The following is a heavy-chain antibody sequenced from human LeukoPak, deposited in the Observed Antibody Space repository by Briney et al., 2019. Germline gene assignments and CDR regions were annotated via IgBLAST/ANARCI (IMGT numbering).Heavy chain of an antibody. D-gene: IGHD2-15*01. Sequence: PGGSLRLSCAASGFTFSNYAMSWVRQAPGKGLEWVSSISSSSSYIYYADSVKGRFTISRDNAKNSLYLQMNSLRAEDTAVYYCARAPRYCSGGSCEVDAFDIWGQGTTVTVSS. CDR1: GFTFSNYA. V-gene: IGHV3-21*01. J-gene: IGHJ3*02. CDR2: ISSSSSYI. CDR3: ARAPRYCSGGSCEVDAFDI.